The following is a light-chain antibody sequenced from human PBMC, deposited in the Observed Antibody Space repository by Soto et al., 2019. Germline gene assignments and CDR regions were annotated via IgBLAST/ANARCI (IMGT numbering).Light chain of an antibody. Sequence: EIVLTQSPVTLSLSPGEGAALSCTASQSVNTSLGWYQQKPGQAPRLLIYGASTRATGIPARFSGSGSGTEFTLTISSLQSEDFAVYYCQQYNNWRVTFGQGTKVEIK. CDR1: QSVNTS. CDR2: GAS. J-gene: IGKJ1*01. CDR3: QQYNNWRVT. V-gene: IGKV3-15*01.